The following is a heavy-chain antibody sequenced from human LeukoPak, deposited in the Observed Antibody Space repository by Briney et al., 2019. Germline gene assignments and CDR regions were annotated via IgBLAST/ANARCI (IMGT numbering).Heavy chain of an antibody. J-gene: IGHJ4*02. CDR2: ISYTGST. CDR1: GDSIRSYY. D-gene: IGHD4-23*01. Sequence: SETLSLTCTVSGDSIRSYYWSWIRQPPGKGLEWIGFISYTGSTEYYPSLKSRVTISVDTSKNQFSLKLSSVTAADTAVYYCARDDYGGNSQDYWGQGTLVTVSS. V-gene: IGHV4-4*08. CDR3: ARDDYGGNSQDY.